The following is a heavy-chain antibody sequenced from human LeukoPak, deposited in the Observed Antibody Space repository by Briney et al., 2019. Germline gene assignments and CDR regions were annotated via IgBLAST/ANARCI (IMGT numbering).Heavy chain of an antibody. D-gene: IGHD3/OR15-3a*01. J-gene: IGHJ6*03. CDR2: IIPIFGTA. Sequence: SVKVSCRASGGTFSSYAISWVRQAPGQGLEWMGRIIPIFGTANYAQNFQGRVTITTDESTTTAYMELSSLRSEDTAVYYCARGNKGLDYYYYMDVWGKGTTVTVSS. V-gene: IGHV1-69*05. CDR1: GGTFSSYA. CDR3: ARGNKGLDYYYYMDV.